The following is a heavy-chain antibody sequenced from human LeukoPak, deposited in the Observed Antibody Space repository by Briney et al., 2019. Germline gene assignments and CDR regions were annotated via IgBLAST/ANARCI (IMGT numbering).Heavy chain of an antibody. V-gene: IGHV4-4*02. J-gene: IGHJ3*02. CDR3: ARDSGSPGAFDI. D-gene: IGHD1-26*01. CDR2: IYHSGST. Sequence: SETLSLTCAVSGGSISSGNWWSWVRQPPGKGLEWIGEIYHSGSTNYNPSLKSRVTISVDKSKNQFSLKLSSVTAADTAVYYCARDSGSPGAFDIWGQGTMVTVSS. CDR1: GGSISSGNW.